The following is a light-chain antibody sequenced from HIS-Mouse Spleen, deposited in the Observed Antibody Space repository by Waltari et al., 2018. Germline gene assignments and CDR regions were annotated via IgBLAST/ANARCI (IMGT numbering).Light chain of an antibody. Sequence: QSVLTQPPSASGTPGQRVTISCSGSSSNIGSNYVYWYQQLPGTAPKLLIYRNNQRPPWGPDPFSGSKSGTSASLAISGLRSEDEADYYCAAWDDSLSGPVFGGGTKLTVL. CDR3: AAWDDSLSGPV. CDR1: SSNIGSNY. J-gene: IGLJ2*01. V-gene: IGLV1-47*01. CDR2: RNN.